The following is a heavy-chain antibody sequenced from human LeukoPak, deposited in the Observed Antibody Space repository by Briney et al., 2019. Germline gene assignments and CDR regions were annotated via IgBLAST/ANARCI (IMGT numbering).Heavy chain of an antibody. CDR3: ARVAAGIAAPDY. D-gene: IGHD6-13*01. V-gene: IGHV3-21*01. J-gene: IGHJ4*02. CDR2: ISSSSSYI. CDR1: GFTFSSYS. Sequence: GGSLRLSCAASGFTFSSYSMNWVRQAPGKGLEWVSSISSSSSYIYYADSVKGRFTISRDNAKNSLYLQMNSLRAEDTAVYYCARVAAGIAAPDYWGQGTLVTVSS.